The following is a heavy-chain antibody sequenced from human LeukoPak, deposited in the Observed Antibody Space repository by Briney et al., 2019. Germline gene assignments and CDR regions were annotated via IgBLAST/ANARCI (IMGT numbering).Heavy chain of an antibody. CDR2: ISGSGGST. D-gene: IGHD2-15*01. J-gene: IGHJ3*02. CDR3: AKIRGGSWNAFDI. CDR1: GFTFSSYA. Sequence: PGGSLRLSCAASGFTFSSYAMSWVRQAPGKGLEWVPAISGSGGSTYYADSVKGRFTISRDNSKNTLYLQMNSLRAEDTAVYYCAKIRGGSWNAFDIWGQGTMVTVSS. V-gene: IGHV3-23*01.